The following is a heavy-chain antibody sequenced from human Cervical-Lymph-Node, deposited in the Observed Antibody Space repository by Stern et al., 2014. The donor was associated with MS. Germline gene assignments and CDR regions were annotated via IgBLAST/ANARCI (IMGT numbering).Heavy chain of an antibody. Sequence: VQLLESGAEVKKPGSSVKVSCKASGGTFSSYAISWVRQAPGQGLEWMGGVLPIFGTANYAQKFQGRVTITADESTSTAYMELSSLRSEDTAVYYCARGHYCSSTSCSTIYYGMDVWGQGTTVTVSS. J-gene: IGHJ6*02. V-gene: IGHV1-69*01. CDR3: ARGHYCSSTSCSTIYYGMDV. CDR1: GGTFSSYA. CDR2: VLPIFGTA. D-gene: IGHD2-2*01.